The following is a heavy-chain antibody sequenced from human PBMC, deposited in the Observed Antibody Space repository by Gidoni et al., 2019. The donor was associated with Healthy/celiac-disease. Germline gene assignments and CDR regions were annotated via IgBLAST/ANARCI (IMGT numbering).Heavy chain of an antibody. D-gene: IGHD2-2*01. CDR2: IDHSGST. J-gene: IGHJ6*03. CDR1: GGSVSGYS. CDR3: ARGLQGPEYDYYTDV. Sequence: QVQLQQWGAGLVKPSDTLSLTCAVYGGSVSGYSGSWVRQPPEKGLEWIGEIDHSGSTNYNPSLKSRVTISVDTSKNQFSLKLSSVTAADTAVYYCARGLQGPEYDYYTDVWGKGTTVTVSS. V-gene: IGHV4-34*01.